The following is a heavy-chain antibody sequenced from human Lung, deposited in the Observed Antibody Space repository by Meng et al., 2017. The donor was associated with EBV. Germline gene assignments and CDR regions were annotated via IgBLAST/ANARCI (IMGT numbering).Heavy chain of an antibody. Sequence: QGQLTGAGPGLSKPSQTLSLTCSFSGGSISSGGHYWSWIRQHPGKSLEWIGYIYYSGSTYYNPSLKSLVSISVDTSNNQFSLKLSSVTAADTAVYYCARAVDTGYFDYWGQGTLVTVSS. CDR3: ARAVDTGYFDY. D-gene: IGHD5-18*01. CDR1: GGSISSGGHY. CDR2: IYYSGST. J-gene: IGHJ4*02. V-gene: IGHV4-31*01.